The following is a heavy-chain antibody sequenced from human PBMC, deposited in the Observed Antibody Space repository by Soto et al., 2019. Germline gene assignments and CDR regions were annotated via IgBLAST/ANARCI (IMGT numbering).Heavy chain of an antibody. CDR2: IYYSGST. D-gene: IGHD2-2*01. CDR1: GGSISSYY. Sequence: SETLSLTCAVAGGSISSYYWSWIRQPPGKGLEWIGYIYYSGSTNYNPSLKSRVTISVDTSKNQFSLKLSSVTAADTAVYYCAREPAAPGTWFPPWAHGPLVTVSS. CDR3: AREPAAPGTWFPP. V-gene: IGHV4-59*01. J-gene: IGHJ5*02.